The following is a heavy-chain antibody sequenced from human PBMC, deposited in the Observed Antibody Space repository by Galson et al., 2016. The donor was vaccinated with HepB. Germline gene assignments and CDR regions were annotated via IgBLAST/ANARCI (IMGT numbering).Heavy chain of an antibody. CDR3: ARMRYSSGWLDGFDI. V-gene: IGHV3-21*01. J-gene: IGHJ3*02. D-gene: IGHD6-19*01. CDR1: GLIFSTYS. CDR2: ISSGSAYR. Sequence: SLRLSCAASGLIFSTYSMNWVRQAPGKGLGWVSSISSGSAYRYYADSVKGRFTISRDNAKKSLYLQMNSLRAEDTAVYYSARMRYSSGWLDGFDIWGQGTMVTVSS.